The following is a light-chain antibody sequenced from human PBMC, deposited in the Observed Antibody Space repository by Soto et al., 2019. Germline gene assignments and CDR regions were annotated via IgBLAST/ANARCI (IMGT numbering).Light chain of an antibody. CDR1: QSISNS. CDR3: QQSYSTPRT. V-gene: IGKV1-39*01. Sequence: DIQMTQSPSSLSASVGDGVTITCRASQSISNSLNWYQQKPGKAPKLLIYAASSLQSGVPSRFSGSGSGTDFTLTISSLQPEDFATYYCQQSYSTPRTFGQGTRLEIK. CDR2: AAS. J-gene: IGKJ5*01.